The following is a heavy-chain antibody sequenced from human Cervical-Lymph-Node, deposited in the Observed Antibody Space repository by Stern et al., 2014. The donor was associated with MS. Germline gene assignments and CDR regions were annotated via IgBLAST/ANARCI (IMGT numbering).Heavy chain of an antibody. J-gene: IGHJ6*02. CDR2: ISVSGGT. V-gene: IGHV4-61*02. CDR1: GGSISSDVYY. Sequence: QLQLQESGPGLVKPSQTLSLTCTVSGGSISSDVYYWSWIRQPAGKGLEWIGHISVSGGTKYNPSLKTRVPFPAARSKTRVPLNGGSVTAADTAVYYCAGTLPNRATAGPLLEPIEYYYGMDVWGQGTTVTVSS. CDR3: AGTLPNRATAGPLLEPIEYYYGMDV. D-gene: IGHD6-13*01.